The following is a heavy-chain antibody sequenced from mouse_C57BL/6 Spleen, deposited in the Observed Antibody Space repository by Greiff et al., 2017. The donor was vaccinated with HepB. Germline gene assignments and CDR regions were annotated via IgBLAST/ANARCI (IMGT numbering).Heavy chain of an antibody. CDR1: GYTFTDYY. V-gene: IGHV1-26*01. J-gene: IGHJ4*01. D-gene: IGHD3-2*02. CDR2: INPNNGGT. Sequence: EVQLQQSGPELVKPGASVKISCKASGYTFTDYYMNWVKQSHGKSLEWIGDINPNNGGTSYNQKFKGKATLTVDKSSSTAYMELRSLTSEDSAVYYCARGEFQLRLPYYYAMDYWGQGTSVTVSS. CDR3: ARGEFQLRLPYYYAMDY.